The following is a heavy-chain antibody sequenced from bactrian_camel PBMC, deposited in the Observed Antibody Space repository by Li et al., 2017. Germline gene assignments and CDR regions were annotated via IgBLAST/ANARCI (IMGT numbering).Heavy chain of an antibody. CDR2: SDAGNS. CDR1: GFTFSSYY. Sequence: HVQLVESGGGMVSPGGSLRLSCAASGFTFSSYYMMWVRLTPGKGLEWVSSDAGNSYYADSVKGRFTFSRDNAKNTLYLQMNSLQSEDTALYNCAANFGPYCSGPYLARRANFLGQGTQVTVS. V-gene: IGHV3-2*01. D-gene: IGHD2*01. J-gene: IGHJ4*01.